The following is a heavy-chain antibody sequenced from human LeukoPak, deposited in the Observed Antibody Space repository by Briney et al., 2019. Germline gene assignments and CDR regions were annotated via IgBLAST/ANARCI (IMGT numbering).Heavy chain of an antibody. D-gene: IGHD3-10*01. V-gene: IGHV4-4*07. Sequence: SETLSLTCAVSGGSMSSYYWSWIRQFAGKGLEWIGRISTSGSTSYNPSLKSRVTMSVDTSKNQCSLILTSVTAADTAVYYCARGPSGYYGMDVWGQGTTVTVSS. CDR3: ARGPSGYYGMDV. CDR1: GGSMSSYY. J-gene: IGHJ6*02. CDR2: ISTSGST.